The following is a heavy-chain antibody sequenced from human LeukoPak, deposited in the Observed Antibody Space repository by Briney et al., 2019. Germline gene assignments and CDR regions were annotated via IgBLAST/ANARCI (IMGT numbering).Heavy chain of an antibody. D-gene: IGHD3-22*01. CDR3: ARGGYDSSGYYLDKYYFDY. V-gene: IGHV5-51*01. J-gene: IGHJ4*02. Sequence: GASLKIPCKGSGYSFTSYWIGWGRQMPGKGLEWMGIIYPGDSDTRYSPSFQGQVTISADKSISTAYLQWSSLKASDTAMYYCARGGYDSSGYYLDKYYFDYWGQGTLVTVSS. CDR1: GYSFTSYW. CDR2: IYPGDSDT.